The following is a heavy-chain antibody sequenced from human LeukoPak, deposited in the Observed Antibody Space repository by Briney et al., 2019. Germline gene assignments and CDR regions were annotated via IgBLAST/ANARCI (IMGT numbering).Heavy chain of an antibody. D-gene: IGHD3-16*01. CDR1: GGSIRSSYYY. Sequence: SETLSLTCTVSGGSIRSSYYYWGWIRQPPGKGLEWIGSIYDSGSTYKPSLKSRVTISVDTSKNQFSLKLNSVTAADTAVYYCARDIWGERWRTFDYWGQGTLVTVSS. CDR3: ARDIWGERWRTFDY. V-gene: IGHV4-39*02. J-gene: IGHJ4*02. CDR2: IYDSGST.